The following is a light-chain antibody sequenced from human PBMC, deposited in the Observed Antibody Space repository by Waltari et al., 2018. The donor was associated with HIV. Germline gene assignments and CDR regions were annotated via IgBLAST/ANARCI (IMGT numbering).Light chain of an antibody. CDR3: QELYSHHLT. Sequence: DIVMTQSPDSLAVSLGERATINCKSSQSVLYSSNNKNYVAWYQQKPGQPPKLLIYWASTRGSGAPDRFSGSGSGTDFDPTISGLQAEDVAIYYCQELYSHHLTFGAGTTVDI. J-gene: IGKJ3*01. CDR1: QSVLYSSNNKNY. CDR2: WAS. V-gene: IGKV4-1*01.